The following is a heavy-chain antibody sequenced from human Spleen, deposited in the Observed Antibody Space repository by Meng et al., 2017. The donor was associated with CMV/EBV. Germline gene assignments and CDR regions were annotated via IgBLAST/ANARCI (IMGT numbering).Heavy chain of an antibody. CDR1: GDTFSNYA. V-gene: IGHV1-69*05. Sequence: SVKVSCKASGDTFSNYAISWVRQAPGQGLEWMRGIIPVFGTVRLAQKFQGRVTITTDESTSTAYMELSSLISEDTAVYYCAREYSHYKLDNYYSGMDVWGQGTTVTVSS. D-gene: IGHD4-11*01. CDR3: AREYSHYKLDNYYSGMDV. CDR2: IIPVFGTV. J-gene: IGHJ6*02.